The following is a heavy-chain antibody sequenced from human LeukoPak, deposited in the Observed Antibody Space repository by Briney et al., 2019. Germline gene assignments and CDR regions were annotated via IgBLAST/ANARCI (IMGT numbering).Heavy chain of an antibody. CDR1: GGSISSGSYY. J-gene: IGHJ3*02. D-gene: IGHD2-2*02. CDR2: IYTSGST. Sequence: SETLSLTCTVSGGSISSGSYYWSWIRQPAGKGLEWIGRIYTSGSTNYNPSLKSRVTISVDTSKNQFSLKLTSVTAADTAVYYCAGGCDSCYTGAVGFHIWGQGTMVTVSS. CDR3: AGGCDSCYTGAVGFHI. V-gene: IGHV4-61*02.